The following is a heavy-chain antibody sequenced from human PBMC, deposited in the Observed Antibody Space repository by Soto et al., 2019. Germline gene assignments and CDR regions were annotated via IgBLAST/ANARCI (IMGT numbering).Heavy chain of an antibody. Sequence: QVQLVQSGAELKKPGASVKVSCKASGFTFSAYYIYWVRQAPGHGLEWIGWINPNNGGTTNAQKFQGRVTMTRDTSTSTVYMELSALIPGDTAVYYCARSLLDEYSSSWRSAYYGMDVWGQGTTVTVSS. J-gene: IGHJ6*02. CDR3: ARSLLDEYSSSWRSAYYGMDV. CDR1: GFTFSAYY. CDR2: INPNNGGT. V-gene: IGHV1-2*02. D-gene: IGHD6-13*01.